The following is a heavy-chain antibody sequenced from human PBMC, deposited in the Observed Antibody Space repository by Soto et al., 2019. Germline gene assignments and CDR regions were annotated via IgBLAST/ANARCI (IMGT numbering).Heavy chain of an antibody. D-gene: IGHD6-19*01. CDR2: IYSGGST. Sequence: EVQLVESGGGLVQPGGSLRLSCEASGFTVSSYYMSWVRQAPGKGLEWVSVIYSGGSTYYADSVKGRFTISRDNSKNTLYLQMNSLRAADTAVYYCARFSSGAHIDYWGQGTLVTVS. J-gene: IGHJ4*02. CDR3: ARFSSGAHIDY. V-gene: IGHV3-66*01. CDR1: GFTVSSYY.